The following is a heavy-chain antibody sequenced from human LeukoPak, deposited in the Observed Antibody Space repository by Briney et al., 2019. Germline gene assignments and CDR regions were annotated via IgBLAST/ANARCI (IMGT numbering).Heavy chain of an antibody. J-gene: IGHJ4*02. D-gene: IGHD3-22*01. CDR1: GYTLTELS. CDR3: TTANRLTRDSSGYYPDS. CDR2: FDPEDGET. Sequence: GASVKVSCKVSGYTLTELSTHWVRQAPGQGLEWMGGFDPEDGETVYAQKFQGRVTMTEDTSTDTAYMELSSLRSEDTAVYYCTTANRLTRDSSGYYPDSWGQGTLVTVSS. V-gene: IGHV1-24*01.